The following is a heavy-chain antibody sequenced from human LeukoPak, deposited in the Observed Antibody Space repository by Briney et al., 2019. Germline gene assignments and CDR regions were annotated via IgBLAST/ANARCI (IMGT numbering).Heavy chain of an antibody. Sequence: SETLSLTCAVYGGSFSDYYWSWIRQPPGKGLEWIGEINHSGGTKYNPSLKSRVTISVDTSKNQFSLKLSSVTAADTAVYYCARLKLRYLNDAFDIWGQGTMVTVSS. J-gene: IGHJ3*02. CDR2: INHSGGT. V-gene: IGHV4-34*01. D-gene: IGHD1-1*01. CDR1: GGSFSDYY. CDR3: ARLKLRYLNDAFDI.